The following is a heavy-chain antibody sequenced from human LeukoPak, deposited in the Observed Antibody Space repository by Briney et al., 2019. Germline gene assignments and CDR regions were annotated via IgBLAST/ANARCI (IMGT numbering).Heavy chain of an antibody. D-gene: IGHD4-23*01. CDR3: AKDPMSRPKVVIGAVDY. J-gene: IGHJ4*02. V-gene: IGHV3-30*02. Sequence: HTGGSLRLSCAASGFTFSSYGMHWVRQAPGKGLEWVAVIRYDGSNKYYADSVKGRFTISRDNSKNTLYLQMNSLRAEDTAVYYCAKDPMSRPKVVIGAVDYWGQGTLVTVSS. CDR1: GFTFSSYG. CDR2: IRYDGSNK.